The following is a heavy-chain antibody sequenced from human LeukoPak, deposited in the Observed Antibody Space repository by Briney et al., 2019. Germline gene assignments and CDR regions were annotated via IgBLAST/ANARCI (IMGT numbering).Heavy chain of an antibody. CDR2: IFTSGSA. D-gene: IGHD4-17*01. Sequence: SETLSLTCSVSGGSISNYFWTWIRQPAGKGLEWIGRIFTSGSADYNPSLQSRVTISVDPSKNQFSLKVNSLTAADTAVYYCARSVSQLRSDAFDIWGQGTMVTVSS. CDR1: GGSISNYF. V-gene: IGHV4-4*07. J-gene: IGHJ3*02. CDR3: ARSVSQLRSDAFDI.